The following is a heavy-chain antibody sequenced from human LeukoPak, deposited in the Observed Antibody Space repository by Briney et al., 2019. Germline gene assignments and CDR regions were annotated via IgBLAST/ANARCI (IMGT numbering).Heavy chain of an antibody. V-gene: IGHV1-69*05. J-gene: IGHJ4*02. D-gene: IGHD5-18*01. CDR2: IIPIFGTA. CDR3: ARAVSVGDTAIVL. CDR1: GGTFSSYA. Sequence: SVKVSCKASGGTFSSYAISWVRQAPGQGLEWMGRIIPIFGTANYAQKFQCRVTITTDESTSTAYMELSSLRSEDTAVYYCARAVSVGDTAIVLWGQGTLVTVSS.